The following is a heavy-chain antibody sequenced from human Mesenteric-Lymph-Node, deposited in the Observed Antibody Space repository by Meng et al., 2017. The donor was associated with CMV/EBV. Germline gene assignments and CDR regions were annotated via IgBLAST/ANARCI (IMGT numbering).Heavy chain of an antibody. CDR3: ARGGYYGMDV. Sequence: GESLKISCAASGFTFSRHWMTWVRQAPGKGLEWVANIRQDGNEKNSVDSVKGRFTISRDNAKNSVYLQMNSLRVEDTAVYYCARGGYYGMDVWGQGTTVTVSS. V-gene: IGHV3-7*01. CDR1: GFTFSRHW. CDR2: IRQDGNEK. J-gene: IGHJ6*02.